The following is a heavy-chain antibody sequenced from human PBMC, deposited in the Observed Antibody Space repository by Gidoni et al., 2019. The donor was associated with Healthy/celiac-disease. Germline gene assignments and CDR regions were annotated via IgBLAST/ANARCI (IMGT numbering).Heavy chain of an antibody. CDR1: GGSISSSNW. J-gene: IGHJ6*02. Sequence: QVQLQESGPGLVKPSGTLSLTCAVSGGSISSSNWWSWVRQPPGKGLEWIGEIYHSGSTNYNPSLKSRVTISVDKSKNQFSLKLSSVTAADTAVYYCARDGKRISHLILGYYGMDVWGQGTTVTVSS. CDR3: ARDGKRISHLILGYYGMDV. CDR2: IYHSGST. V-gene: IGHV4-4*02. D-gene: IGHD3-16*01.